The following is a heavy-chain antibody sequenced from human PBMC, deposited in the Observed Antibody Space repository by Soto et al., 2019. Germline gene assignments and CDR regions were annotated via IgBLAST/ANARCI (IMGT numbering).Heavy chain of an antibody. CDR3: ARGRAAAASRYNWFDP. CDR1: GFTFSDYA. CDR2: ISYDGTNK. J-gene: IGHJ5*02. Sequence: GGSLRLSCAASGFTFSDYAIHWVRQAPGKGLEWVAVISYDGTNKYYADSVKGRFTISRDHSKNTLYLQMNSLRAGDTAVYYCARGRAAAASRYNWFDPWGQGTLVTVSS. D-gene: IGHD6-13*01. V-gene: IGHV3-30*04.